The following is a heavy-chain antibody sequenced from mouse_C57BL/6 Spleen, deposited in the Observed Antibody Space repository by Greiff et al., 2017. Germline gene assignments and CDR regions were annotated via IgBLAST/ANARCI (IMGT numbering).Heavy chain of an antibody. CDR3: ARSYYGSSHYFDY. D-gene: IGHD1-1*01. Sequence: QVQLQQPGAELVRPGSSVKLSCKASGHTFTSYWMHWVKQRPIQGLEWIGNIDPSDSETHYNQKFKDKATLTVDKSSSTAYMQLSSLTSEDSAVYYCARSYYGSSHYFDYWGQGTTLTVSS. CDR2: IDPSDSET. V-gene: IGHV1-52*01. J-gene: IGHJ2*01. CDR1: GHTFTSYW.